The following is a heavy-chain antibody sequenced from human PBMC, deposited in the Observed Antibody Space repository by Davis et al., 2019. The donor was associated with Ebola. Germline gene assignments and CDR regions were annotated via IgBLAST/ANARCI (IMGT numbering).Heavy chain of an antibody. CDR3: TKATGGPWFDP. D-gene: IGHD3-10*01. CDR2: IKQDGSEK. CDR1: GFTFSSYW. Sequence: GGSLRLSCAASGFTFSSYWMSWVRQAPGKGLEWVANIKQDGSEKYYVDSVKGRFTVSRDNAKNTLYLQMNSLRAEDTAVYYCTKATGGPWFDPWGQGTLVTVSS. J-gene: IGHJ5*02. V-gene: IGHV3-7*01.